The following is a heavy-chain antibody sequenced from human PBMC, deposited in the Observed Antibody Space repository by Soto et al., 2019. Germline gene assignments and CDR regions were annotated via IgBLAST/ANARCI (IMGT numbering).Heavy chain of an antibody. V-gene: IGHV1-69*01. CDR2: IIPIPGTA. D-gene: IGHD2-2*01. J-gene: IGHJ6*02. Sequence: QVQLVQCGAEVKKPGSSVKVSCKASGGTCGSYAISWVRQAPGQGLEWMGGIIPIPGTANYAQKFQGRVTIAADESTSTAYMELSSLRSEDTAVYYCARSQGSSTSLEIYYYYYYGMDVWGQGTTVTVSS. CDR3: ARSQGSSTSLEIYYYYYYGMDV. CDR1: GGTCGSYA.